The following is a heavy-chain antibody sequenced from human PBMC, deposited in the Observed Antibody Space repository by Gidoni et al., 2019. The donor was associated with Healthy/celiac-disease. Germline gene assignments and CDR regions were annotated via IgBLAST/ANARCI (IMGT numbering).Heavy chain of an antibody. Sequence: QVKLVQSGAEVKKPGSSVKVSCKASGGTFSSYTISWVRQATGHGLEWMGRIIPILGIANYAQKFQGRVTITADKSTSTAYMELSSLRSEYTAVYYCAREGGTGYGGNSEGYWGQGTLVTVSS. CDR1: GGTFSSYT. CDR2: IIPILGIA. J-gene: IGHJ4*02. V-gene: IGHV1-69*08. CDR3: AREGGTGYGGNSEGY. D-gene: IGHD4-17*01.